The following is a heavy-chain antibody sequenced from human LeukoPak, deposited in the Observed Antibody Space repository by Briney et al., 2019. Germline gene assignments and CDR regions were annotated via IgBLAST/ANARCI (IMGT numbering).Heavy chain of an antibody. J-gene: IGHJ6*03. CDR2: IYYSGST. V-gene: IGHV4-39*01. CDR3: ARQGPYYYGPGPYYMDV. CDR1: GGSFSGYY. D-gene: IGHD3-10*01. Sequence: SETLSLTCAVYGGSFSGYYWGWIRQPPGKGLEWIGSIYYSGSTYYNPSLKSRVTISVDTSKNQFSLKLSSVTAADTAVYYCARQGPYYYGPGPYYMDVWGKGTTVTISS.